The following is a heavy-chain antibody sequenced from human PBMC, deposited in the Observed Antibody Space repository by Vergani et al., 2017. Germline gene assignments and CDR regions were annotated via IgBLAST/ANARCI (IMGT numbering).Heavy chain of an antibody. D-gene: IGHD3-3*01. CDR3: AGVVFGVVTLYYFGY. V-gene: IGHV3-48*01. CDR1: GFTFSSYS. J-gene: IGHJ4*02. Sequence: EVQLVESGGGLVQPGGSLRLSCAASGFTFSSYSMTWVRQAPGKGLEWVSYISSSSSTIYYADSVKGRFTISRDNAKNSLYLQMNSLRAEDTAVYYCAGVVFGVVTLYYFGYWGQGTLVTVSS. CDR2: ISSSSSTI.